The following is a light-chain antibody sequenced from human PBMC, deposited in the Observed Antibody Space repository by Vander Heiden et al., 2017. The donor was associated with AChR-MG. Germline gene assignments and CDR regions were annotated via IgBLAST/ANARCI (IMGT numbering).Light chain of an antibody. Sequence: QSVLTPPPSLSAAPGQRVTISCTGSSSNIGAGYDVHWYQQLPGTAPKLLIYGNSNRPSGVPDRFSGSKSGTSASLAITGLQAEDEADYYCQSYDSSLSGWVFGGGTKLTVL. J-gene: IGLJ3*02. CDR3: QSYDSSLSGWV. CDR2: GNS. CDR1: SSNIGAGYD. V-gene: IGLV1-40*01.